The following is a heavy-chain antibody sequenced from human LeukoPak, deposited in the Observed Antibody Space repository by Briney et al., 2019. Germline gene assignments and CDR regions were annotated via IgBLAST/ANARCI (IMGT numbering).Heavy chain of an antibody. D-gene: IGHD2-15*01. V-gene: IGHV6-1*01. Sequence: ASQTLSLTCAISGDSVSSNSAAWNWIRQSPSRGLEWLGRTYYRSKWYNDYAVSVKSRITINPDTSKNQFSLQLNSVTPEDTAVYYCARARYCSGGSCFYYFDYWGQGTLVTVSS. CDR3: ARARYCSGGSCFYYFDY. CDR2: TYYRSKWYN. CDR1: GDSVSSNSAA. J-gene: IGHJ4*02.